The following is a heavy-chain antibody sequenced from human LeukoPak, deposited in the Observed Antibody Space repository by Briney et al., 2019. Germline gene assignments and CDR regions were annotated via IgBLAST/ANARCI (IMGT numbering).Heavy chain of an antibody. D-gene: IGHD3-10*01. CDR2: INAGNGNT. CDR1: GYTFTRYA. CDR3: ARGTTYYYGSGSYYDYYYMDV. V-gene: IGHV1-3*03. Sequence: ASVKVSRKASGYTFTRYAMHWVCQAPGQRLEWMGWINAGNGNTKYSHAFQGRVTITRDTYASTAYMDLSSQRPEDMAVYYWARGTTYYYGSGSYYDYYYMDVWGKGTTVTVSS. J-gene: IGHJ6*03.